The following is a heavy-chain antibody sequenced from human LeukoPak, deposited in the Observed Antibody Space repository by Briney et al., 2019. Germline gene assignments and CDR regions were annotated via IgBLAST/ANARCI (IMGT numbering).Heavy chain of an antibody. J-gene: IGHJ4*02. CDR2: IRYDGSNK. CDR3: AKLGLLWFGESSGFDY. D-gene: IGHD3-10*01. CDR1: GFTFSSYG. V-gene: IGHV3-30*02. Sequence: GGSLRLSCAASGFTFSSYGMHWVRQAPGKGLEWVAFIRYDGSNKYYADSVKGRFTISRDNSKNTLYLQMNSLRAEDTAVYYCAKLGLLWFGESSGFDYWGQGTLVTVSS.